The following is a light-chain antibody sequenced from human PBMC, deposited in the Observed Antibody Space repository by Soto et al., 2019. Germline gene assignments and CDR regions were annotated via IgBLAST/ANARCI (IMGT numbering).Light chain of an antibody. Sequence: PGERATLSCRASHSCSTTGQAPRLLSYAASPRATGIAARFSGSGSGTDFTLTISSLQPEDFAVYYCQKYNSAPRTFGQGTKVEIK. J-gene: IGKJ1*01. CDR3: QKYNSAPRT. CDR1: HSCSTT. V-gene: IGKV3D-15*01. CDR2: AAS.